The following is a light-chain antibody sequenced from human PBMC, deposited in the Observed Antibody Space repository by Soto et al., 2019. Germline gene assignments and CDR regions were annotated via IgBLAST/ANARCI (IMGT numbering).Light chain of an antibody. J-gene: IGKJ3*01. Sequence: EIVLTQFPGSLSLSPGERATLSCRASQSVSSSSLAWYQQEPGQAPRLLIYATSRRATGIPDRFSGSGSGTDFTLTISRLEPEDFAVYYCQQYGTSLFTFGPGTKVDVK. CDR2: ATS. V-gene: IGKV3-20*01. CDR3: QQYGTSLFT. CDR1: QSVSSSS.